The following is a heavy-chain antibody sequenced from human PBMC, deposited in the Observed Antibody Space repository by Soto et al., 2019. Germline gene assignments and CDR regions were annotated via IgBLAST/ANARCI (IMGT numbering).Heavy chain of an antibody. CDR1: SGSISSKSDS. CDR3: ARHVFVSSGPYFDY. D-gene: IGHD5-18*01. J-gene: IGHJ4*02. CDR2: IYYTGST. V-gene: IGHV4-39*01. Sequence: SETLSLTCTVSSGSISSKSDSWGWIRQPPGKGLEWIGTIYYTGSTYYNPSLKSRVTISVDTSKNQFSLKLSSVTAADTAVYYCARHVFVSSGPYFDYWGQGTLVTVSS.